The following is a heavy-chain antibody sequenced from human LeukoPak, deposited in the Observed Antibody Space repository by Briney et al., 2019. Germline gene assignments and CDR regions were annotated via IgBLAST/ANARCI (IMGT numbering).Heavy chain of an antibody. CDR3: ASHGELKYSSSPGSY. Sequence: GESLKISCKGSGYSFTSYWIGWVRQMPGKGLEWMGIIYPGDSDTRYSPSFQGQVTISADKSISTAYLQWSSLKASDTAMYYCASHGELKYSSSPGSYWGQGTLVTVSS. V-gene: IGHV5-51*01. J-gene: IGHJ4*02. D-gene: IGHD6-6*01. CDR1: GYSFTSYW. CDR2: IYPGDSDT.